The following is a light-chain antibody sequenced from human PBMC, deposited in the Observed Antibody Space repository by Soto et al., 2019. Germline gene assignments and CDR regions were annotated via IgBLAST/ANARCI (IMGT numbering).Light chain of an antibody. CDR1: QSVNNF. CDR2: DAS. Sequence: EVVLTQSPATLSLSPGDRATLSCRASQSVNNFLAWYQQKPGQTPRLLIYDASNRATGIPARFSGSGSGTDFTLTISSLESEDFAVYYCQQRSNWPLLTFGGGTKVDIK. V-gene: IGKV3-11*01. J-gene: IGKJ4*01. CDR3: QQRSNWPLLT.